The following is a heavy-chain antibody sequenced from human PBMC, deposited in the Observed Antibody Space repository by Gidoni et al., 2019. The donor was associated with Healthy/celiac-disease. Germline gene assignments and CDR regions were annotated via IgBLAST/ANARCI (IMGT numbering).Heavy chain of an antibody. J-gene: IGHJ4*02. CDR1: GFTFSSYS. D-gene: IGHD3-10*01. V-gene: IGHV3-21*01. Sequence: EVQLVESGGGLVKPGGSLRLSCAASGFTFSSYSMNWVRQAPGKGLEWVSSISSSSSYIYYADSVKGRFTISRDNAKNSLYLQMNSLRAEDTAVYYCARVWGHYGSGSYYPDSDYWGQGTLVTVSS. CDR3: ARVWGHYGSGSYYPDSDY. CDR2: ISSSSSYI.